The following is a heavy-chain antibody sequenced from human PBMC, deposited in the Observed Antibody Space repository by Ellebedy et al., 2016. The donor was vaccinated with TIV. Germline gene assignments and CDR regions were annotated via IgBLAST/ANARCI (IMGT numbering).Heavy chain of an antibody. CDR3: AKHVVTGRWYLDS. Sequence: GESLKISCATSGFTFSNYAMSWVRQAPGKGLEWVAVISGVYTDAYYADSVRGRFTISRDNSKNTVYLQMNSLRAEDTATYYCAKHVVTGRWYLDSWGLGTLVTVSP. CDR1: GFTFSNYA. CDR2: ISGVYTDA. V-gene: IGHV3-23*01. J-gene: IGHJ4*02. D-gene: IGHD2-21*02.